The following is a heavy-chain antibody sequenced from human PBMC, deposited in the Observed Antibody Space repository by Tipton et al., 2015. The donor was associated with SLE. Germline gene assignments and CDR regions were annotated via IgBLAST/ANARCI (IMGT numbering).Heavy chain of an antibody. V-gene: IGHV4-39*01. J-gene: IGHJ4*02. CDR2: IYYTGST. Sequence: TLSLTCTVSGGSIYSSSYYWGWIRQPPGKGLEWIGTIYYTGSTYYNPSLKSQVTVSVDMSKNQFSLKLTSVTAADTAVYYCARHHYSSTCPDFWGQGTLVTVSS. CDR3: ARHHYSSTCPDF. CDR1: GGSIYSSSYY. D-gene: IGHD6-13*01.